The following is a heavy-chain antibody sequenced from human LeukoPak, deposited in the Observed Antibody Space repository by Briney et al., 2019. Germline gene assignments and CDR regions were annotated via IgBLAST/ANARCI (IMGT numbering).Heavy chain of an antibody. CDR2: IKTDGSTT. J-gene: IGHJ4*02. CDR1: GFTFSSSW. D-gene: IGHD5-24*01. CDR3: ARRRHGYKDC. V-gene: IGHV3-74*01. Sequence: GGSLRLSCAVSGFTFSSSWMHWVRQAPGKGLVWVSHIKTDGSTTAYADSVKGRFTISRDNSKNTLYLQMNSLRVEDTAVYYCARRRHGYKDCWGQGTLVTVSS.